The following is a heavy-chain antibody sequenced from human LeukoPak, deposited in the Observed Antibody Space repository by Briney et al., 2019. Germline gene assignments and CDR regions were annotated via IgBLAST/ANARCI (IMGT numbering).Heavy chain of an antibody. CDR3: ARDQEGFDY. CDR1: GYTFTSNY. V-gene: IGHV1-46*01. J-gene: IGHJ4*02. CDR2: IYPRDGST. Sequence: ASVKVSCKASGYTFTSNYTHWVRQAPGQGLEWMGMIYPRDGSTSYAQKFQGRVTVTRDTSTSTVHMELSGLRSEDTAVYYCARDQEGFDYWGQGTLVTVSS.